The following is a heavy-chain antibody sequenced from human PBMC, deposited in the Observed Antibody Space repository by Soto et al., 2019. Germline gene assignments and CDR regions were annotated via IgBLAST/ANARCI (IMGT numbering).Heavy chain of an antibody. J-gene: IGHJ4*02. CDR1: GYSFTSYW. Sequence: GESLKISCKGSGYSFTSYWIGWVRQMPGKGLEWMGIIYPSDSDTRYSPSFQGQVTISADKSISTAYLQWSSLRASDTAMYYCARQFSTYYYDSSGLAYWGQGTLVTVS. CDR3: ARQFSTYYYDSSGLAY. D-gene: IGHD3-22*01. CDR2: IYPSDSDT. V-gene: IGHV5-51*01.